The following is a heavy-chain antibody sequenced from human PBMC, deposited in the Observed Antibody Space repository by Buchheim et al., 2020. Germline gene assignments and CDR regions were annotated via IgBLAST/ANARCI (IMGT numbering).Heavy chain of an antibody. J-gene: IGHJ4*02. CDR1: GFTFKNAW. Sequence: EVKLVDSGGGLVKPGGSLKISCAASGFTFKNAWMSWVRQAPWKGLEWVGRIKIKVDGVSSDYAAPVQGRFSISIDDSKNLLTMQRDSLKTEDTAVYYCATDPDSSSYYSFDYWGKG. D-gene: IGHD3-22*01. V-gene: IGHV3-15*01. CDR2: IKIKVDGVSS. CDR3: ATDPDSSSYYSFDY.